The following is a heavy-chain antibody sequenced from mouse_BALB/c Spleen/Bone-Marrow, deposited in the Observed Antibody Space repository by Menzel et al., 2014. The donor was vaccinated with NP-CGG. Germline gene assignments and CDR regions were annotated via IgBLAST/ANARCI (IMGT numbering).Heavy chain of an antibody. CDR1: GFTFSNYG. D-gene: IGHD2-4*01. Sequence: EVNVVESEGGLVKSGGSLKLSCAASGFTFSNYGMSWVRQTPEKRLEWVATISGGGSYTFYSDSVKGRFTISRDNAKNNLYLQLSSLRSEDTALYYCARHAYYDQTEVSFVYWGQGTLVTVSA. V-gene: IGHV5-9-2*01. J-gene: IGHJ3*01. CDR3: ARHAYYDQTEVSFVY. CDR2: ISGGGSYT.